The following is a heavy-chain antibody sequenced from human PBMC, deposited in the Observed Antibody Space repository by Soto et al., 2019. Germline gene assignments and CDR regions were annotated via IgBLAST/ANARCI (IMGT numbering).Heavy chain of an antibody. CDR1: GLTVSDYG. Sequence: QVQLVESGGGVVQPGTSLRVSCAASGLTVSDYGMHWVRQAPGKGLEWVAVISKDGSEKHYADSVKGRFTVSRDKSENTRYLQMNSLRPEDTAVFYCVKQHFTGSYFDLWGQGTLVTVSS. CDR2: ISKDGSEK. J-gene: IGHJ4*02. CDR3: VKQHFTGSYFDL. V-gene: IGHV3-30*18. D-gene: IGHD3-3*02.